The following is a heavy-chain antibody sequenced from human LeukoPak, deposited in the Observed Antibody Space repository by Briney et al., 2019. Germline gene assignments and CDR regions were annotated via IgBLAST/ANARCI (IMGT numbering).Heavy chain of an antibody. D-gene: IGHD3-22*01. CDR2: IIPIFGTA. V-gene: IGHV1-69*05. J-gene: IGHJ4*02. CDR1: GGTFSSYA. CDR3: ARDSFRGYDSSGYYWEYFDY. Sequence: ASVKVSCKASGGTFSSYAISWVRQAPGQGLEWMGRIIPIFGTANYAQKFQGRVTITTDESTSTAYMELSSLRSEDTAVYYCARDSFRGYDSSGYYWEYFDYWGQRTLVTVSS.